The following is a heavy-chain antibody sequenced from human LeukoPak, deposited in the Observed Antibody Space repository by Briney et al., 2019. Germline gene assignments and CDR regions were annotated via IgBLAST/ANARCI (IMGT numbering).Heavy chain of an antibody. CDR2: ISSSGSTI. Sequence: GGSLRLSCAASGFTFSDYYMSWIRQAPGKGLEWVSYISSSGSTIYYADSVKGRFTISRDNAKNSLYLQMNSLRAEDTAVYYCARDRDTAMPSDAFDIWGQGTMVTVSS. D-gene: IGHD5-18*01. CDR3: ARDRDTAMPSDAFDI. CDR1: GFTFSDYY. J-gene: IGHJ3*02. V-gene: IGHV3-11*01.